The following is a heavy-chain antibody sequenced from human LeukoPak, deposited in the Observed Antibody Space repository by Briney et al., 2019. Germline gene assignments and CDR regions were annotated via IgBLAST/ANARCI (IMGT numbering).Heavy chain of an antibody. CDR1: GGPFSSYA. V-gene: IGHV1-69*04. D-gene: IGHD2-21*01. CDR2: IIPIFGIT. Sequence: ASGKFSFKASGGPFSSYAISWVRPAPGQGLGWMGRIIPIFGITNYAQKFQGRVTITADKSTSTAYMELSSLRSEDTAVYYCARDRGVVIDTYYSDNYGMDVWGRGTTVTVSS. CDR3: ARDRGVVIDTYYSDNYGMDV. J-gene: IGHJ6*02.